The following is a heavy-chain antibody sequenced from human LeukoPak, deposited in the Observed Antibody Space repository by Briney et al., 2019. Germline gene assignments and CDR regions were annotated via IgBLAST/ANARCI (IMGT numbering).Heavy chain of an antibody. V-gene: IGHV1-18*04. CDR3: ARIIVATIPFDY. D-gene: IGHD5-12*01. Sequence: ASVKVSCKASGYTFTSYYMHWVRQAPGQGLEWMGWISAYNGNTNYAQKLQGRVTMTTDTSTSTAYMELGSLRSDDTAVYYCARIIVATIPFDYWGQGTLVTVSS. CDR2: ISAYNGNT. J-gene: IGHJ4*02. CDR1: GYTFTSYY.